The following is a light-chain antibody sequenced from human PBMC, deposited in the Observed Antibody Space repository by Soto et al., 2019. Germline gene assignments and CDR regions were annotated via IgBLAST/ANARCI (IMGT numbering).Light chain of an antibody. Sequence: DIVMTHSPATLSVSPWEGATMSCRASQSVSSNLAWYQQKPGQAPRLLIYGASTRATGIPARFSGSGSGTEFTLTISSLQSEDFAVYYCQQYNNWPPPITFGQGTRLEIK. CDR2: GAS. V-gene: IGKV3-15*01. CDR3: QQYNNWPPPIT. J-gene: IGKJ5*01. CDR1: QSVSSN.